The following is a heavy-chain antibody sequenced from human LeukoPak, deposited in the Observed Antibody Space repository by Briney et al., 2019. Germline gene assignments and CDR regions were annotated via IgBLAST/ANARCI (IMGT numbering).Heavy chain of an antibody. CDR1: GFTFSSYS. J-gene: IGHJ4*02. CDR3: ARDEKWEPFDY. CDR2: ISSSGSTI. V-gene: IGHV3-48*04. Sequence: GGSLRLSCAASGFTFSSYSMNWVRQAPGKGLEWVSYISSSGSTIYYADSVKGRFTISRDNAKNSLYLQMNSLRAEDTAVYYCARDEKWEPFDYWGQGTLVTVSS. D-gene: IGHD1-26*01.